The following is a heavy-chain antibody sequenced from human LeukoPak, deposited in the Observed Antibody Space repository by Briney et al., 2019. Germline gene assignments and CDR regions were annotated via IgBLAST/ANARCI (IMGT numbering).Heavy chain of an antibody. Sequence: GESLKISCKGSGYRFTSYWIGWVRQMPGKGLEWMGMIYPGDSDTRYSPSFEGQVPISADKSIATAYLQWSGLKASDTAMYYCARHISDCGGDCPFDYWGQGTLVTVSS. CDR1: GYRFTSYW. V-gene: IGHV5-51*01. CDR2: IYPGDSDT. J-gene: IGHJ4*02. CDR3: ARHISDCGGDCPFDY. D-gene: IGHD2-21*02.